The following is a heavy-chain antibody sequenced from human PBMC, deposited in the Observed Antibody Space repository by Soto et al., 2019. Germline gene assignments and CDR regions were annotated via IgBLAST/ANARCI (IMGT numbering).Heavy chain of an antibody. Sequence: QVQLQEWGPRLVKPSQTLSLTCTVSGDSIGSGDYYWTWIRQPPGKGLEWIGYIYYIGTTFYNPSLESRVNISVDTSKNQFSLRVPSVTAADTAVYYCARGSTYYGFVTWGQGTLITVSS. CDR1: GDSIGSGDYY. J-gene: IGHJ5*02. D-gene: IGHD3-10*01. CDR3: ARGSTYYGFVT. V-gene: IGHV4-30-4*01. CDR2: IYYIGTT.